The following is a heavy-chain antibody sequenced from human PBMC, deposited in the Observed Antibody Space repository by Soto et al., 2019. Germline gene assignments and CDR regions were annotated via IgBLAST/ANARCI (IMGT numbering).Heavy chain of an antibody. V-gene: IGHV4-31*03. CDR3: ARSSYYDILTGLDI. Sequence: QVQLQESGPGLVKPSQTLSLTCTVSGGSISSGGYYWSWIRQHPGKGLEWIGYIYYRGSTYYNPSLKSRVTISVDTSKKQFSLKLSSVTAADTAVYYCARSSYYDILTGLDIWGQGTMVTVSS. J-gene: IGHJ3*02. D-gene: IGHD3-9*01. CDR1: GGSISSGGYY. CDR2: IYYRGST.